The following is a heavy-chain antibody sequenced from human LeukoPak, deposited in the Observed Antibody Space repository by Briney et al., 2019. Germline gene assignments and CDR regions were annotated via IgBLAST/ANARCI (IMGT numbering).Heavy chain of an antibody. CDR3: AKHSGMYYYYFPLDV. CDR2: IRGSDSNT. D-gene: IGHD2-15*01. V-gene: IGHV3-23*01. Sequence: PGGSLRLSCAASGFTIGGFAMSWVRQAPGTGLEWVSVIRGSDSNTYYTDSVKGRFTISRDNSRNTLYLQMDSLRAEDTAIYYCAKHSGMYYYYFPLDVWGRGTTVTVSS. CDR1: GFTIGGFA. J-gene: IGHJ6*02.